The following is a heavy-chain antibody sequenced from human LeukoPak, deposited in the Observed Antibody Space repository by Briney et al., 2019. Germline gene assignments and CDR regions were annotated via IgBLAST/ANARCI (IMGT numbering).Heavy chain of an antibody. V-gene: IGHV3-21*01. CDR1: GFTFSSYS. J-gene: IGHJ4*02. D-gene: IGHD3-3*01. Sequence: GGSLRLSCAASGFTFSSYSMNWVRQSPGKGLEWVSSISGTSDYIYYADSVKGRFTISRDNAKNSLYLQMNSLRAEDTAVYYCARGYDFWSGYYDFDYWGQGTLVTVSS. CDR3: ARGYDFWSGYYDFDY. CDR2: ISGTSDYI.